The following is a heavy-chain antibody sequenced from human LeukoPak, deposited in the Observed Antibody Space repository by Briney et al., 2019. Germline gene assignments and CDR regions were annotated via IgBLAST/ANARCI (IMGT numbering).Heavy chain of an antibody. D-gene: IGHD5-12*01. CDR2: INHSGST. V-gene: IGHV4-34*01. CDR1: GGSFSGYY. Sequence: SETLSLTCAVYGGSFSGYYWSWIRQPPGKGLEWIGEINHSGSTNYNPSLKSRVTISVDTSKNQFSLKLSSVTAADTAVYYCARGRGYSGYDGSYYYYYYMDVWGKGTTVTVSS. CDR3: ARGRGYSGYDGSYYYYYYMDV. J-gene: IGHJ6*03.